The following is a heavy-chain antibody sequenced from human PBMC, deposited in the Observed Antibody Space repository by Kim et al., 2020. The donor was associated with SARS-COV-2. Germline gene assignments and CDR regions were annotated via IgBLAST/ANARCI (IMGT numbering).Heavy chain of an antibody. J-gene: IGHJ4*02. Sequence: GGYLRLSCAASGFTFSSYGMHWVRQAPGKGLEWVAVISYDGSNKYYADSVKGRFTISRDNSKNTLYLQMNSLRAEDTAVYYCAKGSPTAMGALFDYWGQGTLVTVSS. CDR2: ISYDGSNK. D-gene: IGHD5-18*01. CDR3: AKGSPTAMGALFDY. V-gene: IGHV3-30*18. CDR1: GFTFSSYG.